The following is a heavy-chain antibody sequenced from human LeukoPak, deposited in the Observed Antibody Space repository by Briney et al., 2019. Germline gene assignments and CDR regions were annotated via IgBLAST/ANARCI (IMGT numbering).Heavy chain of an antibody. CDR3: ARTHPTGYFDY. V-gene: IGHV3-7*03. CDR1: GFTFSDYY. CDR2: IKPDGSEQ. J-gene: IGHJ4*02. D-gene: IGHD1-14*01. Sequence: GGSLRLSCAASGFTFSDYYVSWVRQAPGEGLDWVAAIKPDGSEQYYVDSVKGRFTISRDNSKNTLYLQMNSLRAGDTAVYYCARTHPTGYFDYWGQGTLVTVSS.